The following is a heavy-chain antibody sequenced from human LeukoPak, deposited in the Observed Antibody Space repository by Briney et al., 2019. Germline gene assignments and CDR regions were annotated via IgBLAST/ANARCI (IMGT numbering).Heavy chain of an antibody. CDR1: GFTFVNYG. J-gene: IGHJ4*02. CDR2: ISYDGTNK. V-gene: IGHV3-30*18. CDR3: ANYGDYQYFDY. D-gene: IGHD4-17*01. Sequence: GGSQRLSCAASGFTFVNYGMHWVRQAPGKGLEWVAVISYDGTNKYYADSVKGRFTISRDNSKNTLYLQMNSLKTDDTAVYYCANYGDYQYFDYRGQGTPVTVSS.